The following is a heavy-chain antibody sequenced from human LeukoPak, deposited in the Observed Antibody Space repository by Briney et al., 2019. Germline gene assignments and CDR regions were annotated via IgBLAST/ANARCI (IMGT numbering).Heavy chain of an antibody. CDR1: GFTFSSYS. D-gene: IGHD5-18*01. J-gene: IGHJ4*02. CDR3: ARPPRGYSYQPPDY. V-gene: IGHV3-21*04. Sequence: KSGGSLRLSCAASGFTFSSYSMNWVRQAPGKGLEWVSSISSSSSYIYYADSVKGRFTISRDNAKNSLYLQMNSLRAEDTAVYYCARPPRGYSYQPPDYWGQGTLVTVSS. CDR2: ISSSSSYI.